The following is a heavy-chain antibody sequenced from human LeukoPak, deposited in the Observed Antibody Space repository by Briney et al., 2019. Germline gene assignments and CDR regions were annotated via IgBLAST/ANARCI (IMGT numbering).Heavy chain of an antibody. Sequence: ASVKVSCKASGYTFTGYYMHWVRQAPGQGLEWMGRINPNSGGTNYAQKFQGRVTMTRDTSISTAYMELSRLRSDDTAVYYCARDIVATIGAVSGMDVWGQGTTVTVSS. D-gene: IGHD5-12*01. CDR2: INPNSGGT. CDR3: ARDIVATIGAVSGMDV. J-gene: IGHJ6*02. V-gene: IGHV1-2*06. CDR1: GYTFTGYY.